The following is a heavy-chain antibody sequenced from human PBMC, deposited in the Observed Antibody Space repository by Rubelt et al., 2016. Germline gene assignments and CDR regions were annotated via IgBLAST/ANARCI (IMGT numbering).Heavy chain of an antibody. D-gene: IGHD1-26*01. CDR3: AREVGIDYYYGMDV. V-gene: IGHV3-7*05. CDR1: GFTFSSYW. Sequence: EVQLVESGGGLVQPGGSLRLSCAASGFTFSSYWMSWVRQAPGKGLEWVANIKQDGSEKYYVDSVKGRFTISRDNAKSSLYLQMNSLRAEDTAVYYCAREVGIDYYYGMDVWGQGTTVTVSS. CDR2: IKQDGSEK. J-gene: IGHJ6*02.